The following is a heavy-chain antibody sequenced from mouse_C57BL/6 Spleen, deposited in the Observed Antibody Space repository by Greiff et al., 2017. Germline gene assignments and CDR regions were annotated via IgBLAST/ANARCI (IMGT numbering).Heavy chain of an antibody. D-gene: IGHD1-1*01. CDR3: AREYGSSHYYARDY. Sequence: EVKLVESGGGLVKPGGSLKLSCAASGFTFSDYGMHWVRQAPEKGLEWVAYISSGSSTIYYADTVKGRFTISRDNAKNTLFLQMTSLRSEDTAMYYCAREYGSSHYYARDYWGQGTSVTVSS. CDR2: ISSGSSTI. V-gene: IGHV5-17*01. CDR1: GFTFSDYG. J-gene: IGHJ4*01.